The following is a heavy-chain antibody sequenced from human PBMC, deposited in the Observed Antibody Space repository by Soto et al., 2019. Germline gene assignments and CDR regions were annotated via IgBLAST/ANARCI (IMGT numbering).Heavy chain of an antibody. CDR1: GFSFSSYA. CDR2: ISARGGSL. V-gene: IGHV3-23*01. J-gene: IGHJ4*02. Sequence: EVQLLESGGGLVQPGGSLRLSCAASGFSFSSYAMVWVRQAPGKGLEWVSVISARGGSLYFADSVKGRFTISRDNSKNALSLEMNSLRAEDTATNFCAKGSIEYSASVDNWGQGTLVVVSS. D-gene: IGHD5-12*01. CDR3: AKGSIEYSASVDN.